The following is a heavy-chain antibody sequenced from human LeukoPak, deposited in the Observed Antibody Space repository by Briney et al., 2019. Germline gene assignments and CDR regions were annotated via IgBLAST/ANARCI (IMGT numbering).Heavy chain of an antibody. Sequence: GESLKISCKGSGYSFTSYWIGWVRQMPGKGLEWMGIIYPVDSNPRYSPSFQGQVTISADKSISTAYLQWSSLKASDTAMYYCARQEDSSGWYGTPFDYWGQGTLVTVSS. CDR1: GYSFTSYW. CDR2: IYPVDSNP. V-gene: IGHV5-51*01. D-gene: IGHD6-19*01. CDR3: ARQEDSSGWYGTPFDY. J-gene: IGHJ4*02.